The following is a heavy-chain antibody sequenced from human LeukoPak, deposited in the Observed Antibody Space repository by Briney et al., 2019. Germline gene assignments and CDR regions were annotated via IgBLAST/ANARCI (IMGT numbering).Heavy chain of an antibody. V-gene: IGHV3-48*03. CDR1: GFTFTIYE. D-gene: IGHD2-2*01. CDR2: ISSSGSTL. J-gene: IGHJ4*02. Sequence: GGSLRLSCAASGFTFTIYEMNWVRQAPGKGLEWVSYISSSGSTLYYADSVKGRFTISRDNARNSLYLQMNSLRAEDTAVYYCARETDSTLFDYWGQGTLVTVSS. CDR3: ARETDSTLFDY.